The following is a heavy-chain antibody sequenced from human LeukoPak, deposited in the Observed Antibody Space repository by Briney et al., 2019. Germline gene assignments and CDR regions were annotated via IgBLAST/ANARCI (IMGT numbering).Heavy chain of an antibody. Sequence: GASVKVSCKASGYTFTGYYMHWVRQAPGQGLEWMGGIIPIFDTANYAQKFQGRVTITADESTSTAYMELSSLKSEDTAVYYCARDGMGATKRGAFDYWGQGTLVTVSS. CDR1: GYTFTGYY. D-gene: IGHD1-26*01. CDR2: IIPIFDTA. J-gene: IGHJ4*02. CDR3: ARDGMGATKRGAFDY. V-gene: IGHV1-69*13.